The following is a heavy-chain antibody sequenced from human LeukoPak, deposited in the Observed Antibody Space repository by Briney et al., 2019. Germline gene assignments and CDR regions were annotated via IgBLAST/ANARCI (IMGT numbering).Heavy chain of an antibody. Sequence: ASVKVSCKASGYTFTGYYMHWVRQAPGQGLEWMGWINPNSSGTKYAPKFQDRVTMTRDTSISTAYMELSRLTSDDTAVYYCARELRSAAGTWGQGTLVTVSS. CDR2: INPNSSGT. J-gene: IGHJ5*02. CDR3: ARELRSAAGT. D-gene: IGHD6-13*01. CDR1: GYTFTGYY. V-gene: IGHV1-2*02.